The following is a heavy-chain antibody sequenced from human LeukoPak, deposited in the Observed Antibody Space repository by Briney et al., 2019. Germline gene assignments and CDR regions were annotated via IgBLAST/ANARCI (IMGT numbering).Heavy chain of an antibody. J-gene: IGHJ3*02. CDR1: GFTFDDYA. CDR3: AKDLRGESDAFDI. CDR2: ISWNSGSI. Sequence: GGSLRLSCAASGFTFDDYAMHWVRHAPGKGLEWVSGISWNSGSIGYADSVKGRFTISRGNAKNSLYLQMNSLRAEDTALYYCAKDLRGESDAFDIWGQGTMVTVSS. V-gene: IGHV3-9*01. D-gene: IGHD2-21*01.